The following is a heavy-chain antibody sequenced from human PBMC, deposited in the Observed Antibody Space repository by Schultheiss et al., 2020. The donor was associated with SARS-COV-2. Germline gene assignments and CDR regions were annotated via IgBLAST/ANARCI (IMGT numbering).Heavy chain of an antibody. CDR3: ASSLTPVRNAFDI. CDR1: GFTFSDNY. CDR2: ISSSGSTI. Sequence: GESLKISCAASGFTFSDNYMSWIRQAPGKGLEWVSYISSSGSTIYYADSVKGRFTISRDNSKNTLYLQMNSLRAEDTAVYYCASSLTPVRNAFDIWGQGTMVTVSS. V-gene: IGHV3-11*04. D-gene: IGHD2-8*01. J-gene: IGHJ3*02.